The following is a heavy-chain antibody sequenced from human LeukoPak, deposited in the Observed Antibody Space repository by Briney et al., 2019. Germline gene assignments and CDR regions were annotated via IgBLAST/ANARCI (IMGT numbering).Heavy chain of an antibody. CDR1: GTSSSGYY. Sequence: NPSETLSLTCTVTGTSSSGYYWSWIRQTPGQGLEWIGYVYYSGSTNYNPSLESRATILIDTSKNRFSLNLTSVTAADTAVYYCVSGWLRYYYFDNWGQGTLVTVSS. V-gene: IGHV4-59*01. D-gene: IGHD5-12*01. CDR2: VYYSGST. J-gene: IGHJ4*02. CDR3: VSGWLRYYYFDN.